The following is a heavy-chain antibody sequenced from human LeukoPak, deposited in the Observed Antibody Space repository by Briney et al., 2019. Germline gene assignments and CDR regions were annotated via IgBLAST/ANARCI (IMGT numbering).Heavy chain of an antibody. CDR3: AKSTTVTQRGYFDY. J-gene: IGHJ4*02. Sequence: GGSLRLSCAASGFTFSSYAMSWVRQAPGKGLEWVSAISGSGGSTYYADSVKGRFTISRDNSKNTLYLQMNSLRVEDTAVYYCAKSTTVTQRGYFDYWGQGTLVTVSS. V-gene: IGHV3-23*01. D-gene: IGHD4-17*01. CDR2: ISGSGGST. CDR1: GFTFSSYA.